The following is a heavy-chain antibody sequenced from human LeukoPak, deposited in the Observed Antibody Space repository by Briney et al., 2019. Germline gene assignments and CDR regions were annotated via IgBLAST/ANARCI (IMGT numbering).Heavy chain of an antibody. CDR3: AKAYKASGSYLD. J-gene: IGHJ4*02. CDR1: GFTFSSYG. CDR2: ISYDGSNK. V-gene: IGHV3-30*18. Sequence: SGGSLRLSCAASGFTFSSYGMHWVRQAPGKGLEWVAVISYDGSNKYYADSVKGRFTISRDNSKNTLYLQMNSLRAEDTAVYYCAKAYKASGSYLDWGQGTLVTVSS. D-gene: IGHD1-26*01.